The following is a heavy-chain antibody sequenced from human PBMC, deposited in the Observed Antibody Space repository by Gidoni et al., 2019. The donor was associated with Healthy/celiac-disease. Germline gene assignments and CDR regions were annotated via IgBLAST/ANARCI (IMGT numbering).Heavy chain of an antibody. CDR2: ISSNGGST. CDR1: GFTFSSYA. V-gene: IGHV3-64D*06. Sequence: EVQLVESGGGLVQPGGSLRLSCSASGFTFSSYAMHWVRQAPGKGLEYVSAISSNGGSTYYADSVKGRFTISRDDSKNTLYLQMSSLRAEDTAVYYCVKGRGGWYGLDYFQHWGQGTLVTVSS. D-gene: IGHD6-19*01. J-gene: IGHJ1*01. CDR3: VKGRGGWYGLDYFQH.